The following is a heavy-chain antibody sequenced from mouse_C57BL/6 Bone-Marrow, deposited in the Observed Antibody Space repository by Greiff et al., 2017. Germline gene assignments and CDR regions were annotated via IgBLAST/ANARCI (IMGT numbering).Heavy chain of an antibody. Sequence: VQLQQSGAELVRPGASVKLSCTASGFNIKDDYMHWVKQRPEQGLEWIGWIDPENGDTEYASKFQGKATITADQSSNTAYMQLSSLTSEDTAVYYCTFYSNWGYWGQGTTLTVSS. CDR3: TFYSNWGY. V-gene: IGHV14-4*01. J-gene: IGHJ2*01. CDR2: IDPENGDT. CDR1: GFNIKDDY. D-gene: IGHD2-5*01.